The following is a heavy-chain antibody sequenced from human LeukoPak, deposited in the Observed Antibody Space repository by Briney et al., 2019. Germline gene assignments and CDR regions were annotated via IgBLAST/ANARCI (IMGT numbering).Heavy chain of an antibody. CDR1: GFTFSSYA. D-gene: IGHD3-10*01. J-gene: IGHJ6*03. Sequence: GGSLRLSCAVSGFTFSSYAMSWVRQAPGKGLEWVSYISSSGSTIYYADSVKGRFTISRDNAKNSLYLQMNSLRAEDTAVYYCARDYYGSGSYYNSNYYYYYMDVWGKGTTVTVSS. CDR2: ISSSGSTI. CDR3: ARDYYGSGSYYNSNYYYYYMDV. V-gene: IGHV3-48*04.